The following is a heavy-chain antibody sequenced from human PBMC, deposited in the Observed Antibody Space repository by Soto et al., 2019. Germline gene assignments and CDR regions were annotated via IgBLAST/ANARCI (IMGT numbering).Heavy chain of an antibody. CDR2: IYYSGST. CDR3: ARNKEKNFWSGYPTTGFAP. J-gene: IGHJ5*02. Sequence: SETLSLTCTVSGGSISSGGYYWSWIRQHPGKGLEWIGYIYYSGSTYYNPSLKSRVTISVDTSKNQFSLKLSSVTAADPAVYYWARNKEKNFWSGYPTTGFAPGGQGTLVPVSS. D-gene: IGHD3-3*01. CDR1: GGSISSGGYY. V-gene: IGHV4-31*03.